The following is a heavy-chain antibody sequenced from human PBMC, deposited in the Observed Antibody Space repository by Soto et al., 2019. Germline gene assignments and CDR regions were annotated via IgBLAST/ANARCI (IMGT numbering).Heavy chain of an antibody. Sequence: QVTLKESGPVLVKPTETLTLTCTVSGFSLSNGRMGVSWIRQPPGKPLEWLAHFFSDVERSYSASVQSRLTLSTDTSGSQVVLTMTNMDPVDTATYYCARMDGDYNYYALDVWGQGTTVTVSS. D-gene: IGHD4-17*01. CDR2: FFSDVER. CDR1: GFSLSNGRMG. J-gene: IGHJ6*02. V-gene: IGHV2-26*01. CDR3: ARMDGDYNYYALDV.